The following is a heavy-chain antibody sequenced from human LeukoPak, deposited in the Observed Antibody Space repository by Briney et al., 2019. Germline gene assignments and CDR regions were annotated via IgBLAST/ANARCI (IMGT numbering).Heavy chain of an antibody. V-gene: IGHV1-24*01. Sequence: ASVKVSCKVSGYTLTGLSMHWVRQAPGKGLEWMGGFDPEGGETIYAQKSQGRVTMTEDTSTDTAYMELSSLRSEDTAVYYCAPLGPPSGAFDIWGQGTMVTVSS. CDR2: FDPEGGET. J-gene: IGHJ3*02. D-gene: IGHD3-10*01. CDR3: APLGPPSGAFDI. CDR1: GYTLTGLS.